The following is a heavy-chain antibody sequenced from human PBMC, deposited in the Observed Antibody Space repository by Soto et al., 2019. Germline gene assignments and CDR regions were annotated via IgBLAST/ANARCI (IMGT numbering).Heavy chain of an antibody. CDR3: ARGHYDYVWGSYRYMLDY. Sequence: QVQLVQSGAEVKKPGSSVKVSCKASGGTFSSYAISWVRQAPGQGLEWMGGISPIFGTANYAQKFQGRVTITADESTSTDYMELSSLRSEDTAVYYCARGHYDYVWGSYRYMLDYWGQGTLVTVSS. V-gene: IGHV1-69*01. J-gene: IGHJ4*02. CDR2: ISPIFGTA. CDR1: GGTFSSYA. D-gene: IGHD3-16*02.